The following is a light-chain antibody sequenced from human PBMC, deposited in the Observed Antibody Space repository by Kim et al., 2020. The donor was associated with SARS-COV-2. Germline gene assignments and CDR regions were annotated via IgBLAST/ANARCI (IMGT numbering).Light chain of an antibody. CDR3: QQRTTWPPTLT. CDR1: QSVSSY. Sequence: PGERATLSRRASQSVSSYLAWYQQKPGQAPRLLIYDASNRATGIPARFSGSGSGTDFTLTISSLEPEDFAVYYCQQRTTWPPTLTFGGGTKVDIK. CDR2: DAS. V-gene: IGKV3-11*01. J-gene: IGKJ4*01.